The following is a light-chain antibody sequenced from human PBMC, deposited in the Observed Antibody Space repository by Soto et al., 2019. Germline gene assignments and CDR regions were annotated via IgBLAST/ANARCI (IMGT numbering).Light chain of an antibody. CDR3: QQSYRPPYT. CDR2: TAS. J-gene: IGKJ2*01. CDR1: QNIDSH. Sequence: DSQMTQSPSSLSASVGDRVTITCRASQNIDSHLDWYQQKPGKAPKLLIYTASNLESGVPSRFSGGRSGTDFTLTISSLQPEDFATYYCQQSYRPPYTFGQGTKLEIK. V-gene: IGKV1-39*01.